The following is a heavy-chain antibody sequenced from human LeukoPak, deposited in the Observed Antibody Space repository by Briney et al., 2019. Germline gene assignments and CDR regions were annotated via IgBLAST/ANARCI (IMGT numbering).Heavy chain of an antibody. J-gene: IGHJ4*02. V-gene: IGHV4-59*01. CDR3: ARGGDYYDSSGYYQY. Sequence: PSETLSLTCTVSGGSISSYYWSWIRQPPGKGLEWIGYIYYSGSTNYNPSLKSRVTISVDTSKNQFSLKLSSVTAADTAVYYCARGGDYYDSSGYYQYWGQGTLVTVSS. CDR2: IYYSGST. CDR1: GGSISSYY. D-gene: IGHD3-22*01.